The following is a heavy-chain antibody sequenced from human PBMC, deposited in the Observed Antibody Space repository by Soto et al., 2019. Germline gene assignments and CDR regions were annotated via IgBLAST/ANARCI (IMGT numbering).Heavy chain of an antibody. J-gene: IGHJ6*02. CDR2: IIPIFGTA. CDR3: AGCSTSCYNYYYGMDV. V-gene: IGHV1-69*06. CDR1: GGTFSSYA. Sequence: WASVKVSCKASGGTFSSYAISWVRQAPGQGLEWMGGIIPIFGTANYAQKFQGRVTITADKSTSTAYMELSSLRSEDTAVYYCAGCSTSCYNYYYGMDVWGQGTTVTVS. D-gene: IGHD2-2*02.